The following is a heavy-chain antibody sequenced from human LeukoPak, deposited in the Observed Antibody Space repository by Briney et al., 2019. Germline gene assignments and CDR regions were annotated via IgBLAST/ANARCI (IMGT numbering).Heavy chain of an antibody. V-gene: IGHV4-31*02. Sequence: SETLSLICFVSGNSVINDNSIWSWIRQHPEKGLEWIGHFHPSGTTYYNPSLKSRLTISIDTSTNSFSLEMTSMTAADPAVYYCTKGADDYKTGYWGQGTLVTVSS. CDR3: TKGADDYKTGY. CDR1: GNSVINDNSI. J-gene: IGHJ1*01. D-gene: IGHD5-24*01. CDR2: FHPSGTT.